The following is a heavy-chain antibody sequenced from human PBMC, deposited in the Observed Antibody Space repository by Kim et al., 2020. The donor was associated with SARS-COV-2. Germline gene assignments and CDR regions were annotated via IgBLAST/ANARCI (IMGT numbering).Heavy chain of an antibody. J-gene: IGHJ4*02. D-gene: IGHD3-10*01. CDR3: ARSRFREDPWALDY. V-gene: IGHV4-59*01. CDR1: GGSISNYY. Sequence: SETLSLTCTVSGGSISNYYWSWIRQPPGKGLEWIGYIYYSGSTNYNPSLKSRVTISVDTSKNQFSLKLSSVTAADTAVYYCARSRFREDPWALDYWGQGT. CDR2: IYYSGST.